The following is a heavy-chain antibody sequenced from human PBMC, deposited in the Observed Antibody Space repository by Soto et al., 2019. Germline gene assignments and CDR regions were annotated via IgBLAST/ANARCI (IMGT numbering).Heavy chain of an antibody. CDR1: GYTLDNHA. CDR2: IGALLYNDAT. CDR3: ARGTKGAGGWYFDL. V-gene: IGHV1-18*01. Sequence: QLQVVQSEVEVKRPGASVRISCKASGYTLDNHAITWVRQAPGQGLEWMGWIGALLYNDATNYARKFQGRLTMARDTSPNTVYMDLGSLGSDDTAIYYCARGTKGAGGWYFDLWGRGTLVVVSS. D-gene: IGHD2-8*01. J-gene: IGHJ2*01.